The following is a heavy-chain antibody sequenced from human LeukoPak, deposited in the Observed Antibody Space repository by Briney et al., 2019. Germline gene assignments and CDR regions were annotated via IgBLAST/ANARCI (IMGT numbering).Heavy chain of an antibody. V-gene: IGHV3-23*01. Sequence: PGGSLRLSCAASGFTFSSYAMSWVRQAPGKGLEWVSAISGSGGGSTYYADSVKGRFTISRDNSKNTLYLQMNSLRAEDTAVYYCARSFDPWGQGTLVTVSS. J-gene: IGHJ5*02. CDR1: GFTFSSYA. CDR2: ISGSGGGST. D-gene: IGHD1-26*01. CDR3: ARSFDP.